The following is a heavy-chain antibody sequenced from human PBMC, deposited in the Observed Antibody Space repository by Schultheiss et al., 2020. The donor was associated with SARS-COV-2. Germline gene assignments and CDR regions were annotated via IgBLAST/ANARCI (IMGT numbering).Heavy chain of an antibody. J-gene: IGHJ3*02. CDR2: IYYSGST. D-gene: IGHD2-2*01. Sequence: SETLSLTCTVSGGSISSYYWSWIRQPPGKGLEWIGSIYYSGSTYYNPSLKSRVTISVDTSKNQFSLKLSSVTAADTAVYYCARVGDIVVVPAASPAFDIWGQGTMVTVSS. V-gene: IGHV4-59*05. CDR3: ARVGDIVVVPAASPAFDI. CDR1: GGSISSYY.